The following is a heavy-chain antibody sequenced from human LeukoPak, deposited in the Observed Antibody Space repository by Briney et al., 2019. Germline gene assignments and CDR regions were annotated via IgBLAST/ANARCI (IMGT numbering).Heavy chain of an antibody. V-gene: IGHV3-43D*04. CDR2: ISWDGGST. Sequence: HPGGSLRLSCAASGFTFDDYAMHWVRQAPGKGLEWVSLISWDGGSTYYADSVKGRFTISRDNSKNSLYLQMNSLRAEDTALYYRAKARGSSGSYYYYYYMDVWGKGTTVTVSS. CDR1: GFTFDDYA. D-gene: IGHD3-22*01. J-gene: IGHJ6*03. CDR3: AKARGSSGSYYYYYYMDV.